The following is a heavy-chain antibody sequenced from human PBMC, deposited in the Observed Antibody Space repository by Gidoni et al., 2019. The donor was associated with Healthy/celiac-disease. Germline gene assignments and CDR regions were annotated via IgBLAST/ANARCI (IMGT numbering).Heavy chain of an antibody. CDR2: ILGSGGST. CDR3: AKVRLRFLEWYGLGDY. CDR1: GFTFSSYA. J-gene: IGHJ4*02. V-gene: IGHV3-23*01. D-gene: IGHD3-3*01. Sequence: EVQLLESGGGLVQPGGSLRLSCAASGFTFSSYAMSWVRQAPGQGLEWVSAILGSGGSTYYADSVKGRFTISRDNSKNTLYLQMNSLRAEATAVYYCAKVRLRFLEWYGLGDYWGQGTLVTVSS.